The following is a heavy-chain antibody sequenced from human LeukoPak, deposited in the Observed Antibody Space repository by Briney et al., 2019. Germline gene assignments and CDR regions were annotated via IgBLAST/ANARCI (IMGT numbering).Heavy chain of an antibody. D-gene: IGHD6-19*01. CDR3: ARPYSSGWDNWFDP. V-gene: IGHV3-48*04. CDR1: GFTFSSYW. J-gene: IGHJ5*02. CDR2: ITTSGTTL. Sequence: PGGSLRLSCAASGFTFSSYWMNWVRQAPGKGLEWISYITTSGTTLDYADSVKGRFTISRDNAKNSLYLQMNSLRAEDTAVYYCARPYSSGWDNWFDPWGQGTLVTVSS.